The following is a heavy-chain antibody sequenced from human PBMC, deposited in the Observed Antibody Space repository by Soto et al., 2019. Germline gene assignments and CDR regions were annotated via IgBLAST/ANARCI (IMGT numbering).Heavy chain of an antibody. J-gene: IGHJ4*02. CDR2: ISAYNGNT. V-gene: IGHV1-18*01. Sequence: QVQLVQSGAEVKKPGASVKVSCKASGYTFTSYGISWVRQAPGQGLEWMGWISAYNGNTNYAQKLLGRVTMTTDTSTSTAYMELRSLRSDDTAVYYCARTGFYYYGSGSPVAVDYWGQGTLVTVSS. CDR3: ARTGFYYYGSGSPVAVDY. CDR1: GYTFTSYG. D-gene: IGHD3-10*01.